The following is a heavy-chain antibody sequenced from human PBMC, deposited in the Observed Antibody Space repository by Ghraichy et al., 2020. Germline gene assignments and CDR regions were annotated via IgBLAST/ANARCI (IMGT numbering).Heavy chain of an antibody. V-gene: IGHV3-48*02. CDR1: GFTFSYYS. CDR3: ARGSDFFDATPPGPDF. J-gene: IGHJ4*02. Sequence: ESLNISCAASGFTFSYYSMHWVRQAPGKGLECVSYISSSGSTIYYTDSVKGRFTISRDNAKNSLYLQMNSLRDEDTALYYCARGSDFFDATPPGPDFWGQGTLVTVSS. D-gene: IGHD2-15*01. CDR2: ISSSGSTI.